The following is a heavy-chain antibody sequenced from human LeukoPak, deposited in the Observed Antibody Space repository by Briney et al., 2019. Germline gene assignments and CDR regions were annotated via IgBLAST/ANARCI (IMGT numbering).Heavy chain of an antibody. CDR2: IYPGDSDT. D-gene: IGHD2-15*01. CDR3: ARVAATPDYYYGMDV. J-gene: IGHJ6*02. V-gene: IGHV5-51*01. CDR1: GYSFTSYW. Sequence: PGESLRISCKGSGYSFTSYWIGWVRQMPGKGLEWMGIIYPGDSDTRYSPSFQGQVTISADKSISTAYLQWSSLKASDTAMYYCARVAATPDYYYGMDVWGQGTTVTVSS.